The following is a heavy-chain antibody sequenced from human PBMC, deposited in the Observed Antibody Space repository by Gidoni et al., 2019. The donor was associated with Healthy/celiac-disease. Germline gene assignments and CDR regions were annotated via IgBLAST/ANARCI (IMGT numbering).Heavy chain of an antibody. CDR2: ISWNSGSI. D-gene: IGHD3-22*01. CDR1: GFTFDDYA. Sequence: EVQLVESGGGLVQPGRSLRLSCAASGFTFDDYAMHWVRQAPGKGLEWVSGISWNSGSIGYADSVKGRFTISRDNAKNSLYLQMNSLRAEDTALYYCAKPSMIVDPDYWGQGTLVTVSS. J-gene: IGHJ4*02. V-gene: IGHV3-9*01. CDR3: AKPSMIVDPDY.